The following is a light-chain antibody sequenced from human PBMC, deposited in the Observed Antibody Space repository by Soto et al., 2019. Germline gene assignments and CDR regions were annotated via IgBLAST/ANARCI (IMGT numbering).Light chain of an antibody. CDR1: QSVSSS. CDR2: GAS. V-gene: IGKV3-15*01. CDR3: RQYNNWPPVT. Sequence: EVVMTQSPATLSVSPGDTATLSCRASQSVSSSLAWYQQKPGQAPRLLIYGASTRATGVPARFSGSGSGTEFTLTISRLQSEDFAVYFCRQYNNWPPVTFGPGTKVDI. J-gene: IGKJ3*01.